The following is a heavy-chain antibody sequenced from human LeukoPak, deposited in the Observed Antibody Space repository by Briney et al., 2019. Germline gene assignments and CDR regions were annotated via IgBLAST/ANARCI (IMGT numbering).Heavy chain of an antibody. CDR1: GFTFSNYG. Sequence: GGSLRLSCAVSGFTFSNYGMNWVRQAPGKGLEWVSVISGSGGSTYYADSVKGRFTVSRDNSKNTLYLQMNSLRAEDTAVYYCATKVVTDAFDIWGQGTMVTVSS. CDR2: ISGSGGST. J-gene: IGHJ3*02. V-gene: IGHV3-23*01. D-gene: IGHD3-22*01. CDR3: ATKVVTDAFDI.